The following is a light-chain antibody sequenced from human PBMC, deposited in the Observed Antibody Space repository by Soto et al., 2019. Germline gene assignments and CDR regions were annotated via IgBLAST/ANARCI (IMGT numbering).Light chain of an antibody. CDR1: SSDVGGYNY. CDR3: SSYTNSDTWV. V-gene: IGLV2-14*01. J-gene: IGLJ3*02. CDR2: EVT. Sequence: QSVLTQPASVSGSPGQSITISCTGTSSDVGGYNYVSWYQQHPGQVPKLTIYEVTNRPSGVSSRFSGSKAGNTASLTISGRQAEDAAHYYRSSYTNSDTWVFGGGTKLTVL.